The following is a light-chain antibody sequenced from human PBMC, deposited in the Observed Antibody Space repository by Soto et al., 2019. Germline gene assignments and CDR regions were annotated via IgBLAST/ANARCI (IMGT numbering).Light chain of an antibody. V-gene: IGLV4-69*01. CDR2: VNSDGSH. CDR3: QTWGTGTVV. J-gene: IGLJ2*01. Sequence: QSVLTQSPSASASLGASVKLTCTLSSGHSTYAIAWHQQQPEKGPRYLMKVNSDGSHRRGGGIPDRFSGSSSGAERYLTISSLQSEDEADYYCQTWGTGTVVFGGGTKVTVL. CDR1: SGHSTYA.